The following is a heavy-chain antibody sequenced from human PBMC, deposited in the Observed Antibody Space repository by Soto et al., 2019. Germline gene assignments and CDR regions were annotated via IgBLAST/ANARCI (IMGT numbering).Heavy chain of an antibody. V-gene: IGHV3-15*01. J-gene: IGHJ3*02. CDR2: IKSKTDGGTT. CDR1: GFTFSNAW. Sequence: GGSLRLSCAASGFTFSNAWMSWVRQAPGKGLEWVGRIKSKTDGGTTDYAAPVKGRFTISRDDSKNTLYLQMNSLKTEDTAVYYCTLRYCSGGSCPPQDAFDIWGQGTMVTVSS. CDR3: TLRYCSGGSCPPQDAFDI. D-gene: IGHD2-15*01.